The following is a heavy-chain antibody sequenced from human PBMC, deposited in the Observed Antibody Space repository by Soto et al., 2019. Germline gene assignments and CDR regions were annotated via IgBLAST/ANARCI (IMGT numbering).Heavy chain of an antibody. D-gene: IGHD6-13*01. Sequence: EVQLLESGGGLVQPGGSLRLACAASGFTFSNYAVTWVRQAPGKGMEWVSTISGSGGSTYYADFVKGRFTISRDNSKNTLYLQMNSLIAEDTAVYYCAKDQGSSWYEIDYWGQGTLVTVSS. CDR3: AKDQGSSWYEIDY. CDR2: ISGSGGST. CDR1: GFTFSNYA. J-gene: IGHJ4*02. V-gene: IGHV3-23*01.